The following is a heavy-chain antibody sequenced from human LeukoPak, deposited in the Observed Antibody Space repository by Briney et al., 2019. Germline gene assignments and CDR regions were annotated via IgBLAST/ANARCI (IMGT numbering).Heavy chain of an antibody. J-gene: IGHJ4*02. CDR2: INPSGGST. Sequence: ASVKVSCNASGYTFTSYYMHGVRQAAGQGLEWMGLINPSGGSTSYAQKFKGRVTMTRDTSTSTVYKELRSLRSDDTAVYYCARDSSLYCSSTSCYNPFDYWGQGPLVTVSA. CDR1: GYTFTSYY. V-gene: IGHV1-46*01. D-gene: IGHD2-2*02. CDR3: ARDSSLYCSSTSCYNPFDY.